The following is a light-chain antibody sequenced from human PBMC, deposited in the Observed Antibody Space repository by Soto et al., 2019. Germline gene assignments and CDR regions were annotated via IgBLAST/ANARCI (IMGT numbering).Light chain of an antibody. V-gene: IGLV2-14*01. Sequence: QSALTQPPSVSGSPGQSITISCTGTSSDVGGYNYVSWYQQHPGKAPKLMIYDVSNRPSGVSDRFSGSKSGNTASLTISGLQAEDEADYYGSSYTSSSTHVVFGGGTKLTVL. CDR1: SSDVGGYNY. CDR2: DVS. J-gene: IGLJ2*01. CDR3: SSYTSSSTHVV.